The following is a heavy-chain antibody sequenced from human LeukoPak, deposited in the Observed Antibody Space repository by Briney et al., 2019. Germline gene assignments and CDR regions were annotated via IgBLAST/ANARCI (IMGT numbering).Heavy chain of an antibody. CDR3: AKDLGANRNYWAFDY. CDR2: ISYDGSNK. D-gene: IGHD1-7*01. CDR1: GFTFSSYA. V-gene: IGHV3-30*04. J-gene: IGHJ4*02. Sequence: GGSLRLSCAASGFTFSSYAMHWVRQAPGKGLEWVAVISYDGSNKYYADSVKGRFTISRDNSKNTMYLQMTSLRAEDTAIYYCAKDLGANRNYWAFDYWGQGALVTVSS.